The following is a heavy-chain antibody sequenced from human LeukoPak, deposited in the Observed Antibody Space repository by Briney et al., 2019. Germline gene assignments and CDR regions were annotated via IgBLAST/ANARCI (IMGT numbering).Heavy chain of an antibody. Sequence: GGSLRLSCAASGFTVSSNYMSWVRQAPGKGPEWVSVIYSGGSTYYADSVKGRFTISRDNSKNTLYLQMNSLRAEDTAVYYCATARPYYYDSSGHYNFDYWGQGTLVTISS. CDR2: IYSGGST. D-gene: IGHD3-22*01. CDR1: GFTVSSNY. J-gene: IGHJ4*02. CDR3: ATARPYYYDSSGHYNFDY. V-gene: IGHV3-66*02.